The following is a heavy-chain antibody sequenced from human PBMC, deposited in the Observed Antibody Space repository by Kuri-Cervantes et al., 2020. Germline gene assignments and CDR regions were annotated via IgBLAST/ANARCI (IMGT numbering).Heavy chain of an antibody. Sequence: GESLKISCAASGFTFSSHAMHWVRQAPGKGLEWVAVISYDGSNKYYADSVKGRFTISRDNSKNTLYLQMNSLRAEDTAVYYCARDGYSDAFDIWGQGTMVT. D-gene: IGHD2-15*01. V-gene: IGHV3-30-3*01. CDR3: ARDGYSDAFDI. CDR1: GFTFSSHA. J-gene: IGHJ3*02. CDR2: ISYDGSNK.